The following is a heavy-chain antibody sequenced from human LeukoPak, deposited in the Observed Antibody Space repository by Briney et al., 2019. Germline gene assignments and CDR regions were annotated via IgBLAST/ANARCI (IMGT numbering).Heavy chain of an antibody. V-gene: IGHV4-39*01. CDR1: GGSISSSSYY. D-gene: IGHD4-17*01. CDR2: IYYSGST. Sequence: SETLSLTCTVSGGSISSSSYYWGWIRQPPGKGLEWIGSIYYSGSTYYNPSLKSRVTISVDTSKNQFSLKLSSVTAADTAVYYCARPTQTNDYGDYLTPPGVFDPWGQGTLVTVSS. CDR3: ARPTQTNDYGDYLTPPGVFDP. J-gene: IGHJ5*02.